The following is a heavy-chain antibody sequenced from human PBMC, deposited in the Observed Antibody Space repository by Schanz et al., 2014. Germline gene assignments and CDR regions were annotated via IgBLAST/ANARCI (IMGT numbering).Heavy chain of an antibody. V-gene: IGHV3-21*01. J-gene: IGHJ6*02. D-gene: IGHD3-9*01. CDR3: ARDSGPYYDKSMDV. CDR1: GFTFSSYS. Sequence: VQLVESGGGLVKPGGSLRLSCAASGFTFSSYSMNWVRQAPGKGLEWVSSISSSSIYIYYADSVKGRFTMSRDNSKNTLYLQMDSLRAEATALYYCARDSGPYYDKSMDVWGQGTTVAVSS. CDR2: ISSSSIYI.